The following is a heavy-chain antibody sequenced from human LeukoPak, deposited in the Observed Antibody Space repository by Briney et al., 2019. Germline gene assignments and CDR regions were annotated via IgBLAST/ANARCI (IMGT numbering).Heavy chain of an antibody. D-gene: IGHD3-10*01. CDR2: INHSGST. V-gene: IGHV4-34*01. Sequence: SETLSLTCAVYGGSFSGYSWSWIRQPPGKGLEWIGEINHSGSTNYNPSLKSRVTISVDTSKNQFSLKLSSVTAADTAVYYCARKVGYYGSGSYYGLWGQGTLVTVSS. J-gene: IGHJ4*02. CDR1: GGSFSGYS. CDR3: ARKVGYYGSGSYYGL.